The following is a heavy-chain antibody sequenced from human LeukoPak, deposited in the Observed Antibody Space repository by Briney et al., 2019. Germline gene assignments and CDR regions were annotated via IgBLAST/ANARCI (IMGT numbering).Heavy chain of an antibody. CDR2: ISYDGSNK. CDR1: GFTFSSYA. Sequence: GSLRLSCAASGFTFSSYAMHWVRQAPGKGLEWVAVISYDGSNKYYADSVKGRFTISRDNSKNTLYLQMNSLRAEDTAVYYCARGDSSGWYGRDAFDIWGQGTMVTVSS. V-gene: IGHV3-30*04. J-gene: IGHJ3*02. CDR3: ARGDSSGWYGRDAFDI. D-gene: IGHD6-19*01.